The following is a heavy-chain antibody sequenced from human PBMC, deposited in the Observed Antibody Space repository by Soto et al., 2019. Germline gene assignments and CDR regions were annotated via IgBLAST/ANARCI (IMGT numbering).Heavy chain of an antibody. J-gene: IGHJ2*01. D-gene: IGHD3-9*01. CDR3: ARESHDILTGPPWVWYFDL. CDR2: INDRGSI. CDR1: GGSFSGYY. Sequence: QVQLQQWGAGPLRPLETLSLTCGVSGGSFSGYYWAWIRQSPGKGLEWIGEINDRGSINSNPSLKSRVRISVDTSKNHYSLNLRSVTAADTAVYYCARESHDILTGPPWVWYFDLWGRGTLVTVSS. V-gene: IGHV4-34*01.